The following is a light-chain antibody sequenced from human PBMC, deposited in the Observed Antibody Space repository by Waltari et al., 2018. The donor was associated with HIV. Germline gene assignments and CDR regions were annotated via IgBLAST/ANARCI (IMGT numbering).Light chain of an antibody. CDR1: SSDVGGYHY. CDR3: SSYAGSNDFGV. J-gene: IGLJ2*01. V-gene: IGLV2-8*01. Sequence: QSALTQPPSASGSPGQSVTISCTGTSSDVGGYHYVSWYQQHPGKAPKRMIYEVSKRPSGVPDRFSGSKSGNTASLTVSGLQAEDEADYYCSSYAGSNDFGVFGGGTKLTVL. CDR2: EVS.